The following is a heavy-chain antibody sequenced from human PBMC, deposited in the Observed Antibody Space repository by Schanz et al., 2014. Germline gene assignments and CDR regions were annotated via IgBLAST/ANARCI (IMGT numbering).Heavy chain of an antibody. CDR1: GFTFSNHA. Sequence: EVQLVESGGGLVQPGGSLRLSCETSGFTFSNHAMSWVRQAPGKGLEWVSAISGRGGRTYYADSVKGRFTISRDNSKNTVHLQMNSLRAEDTAVYFCAKDRWRATVMVDAFDIWGQGTKVTVSS. D-gene: IGHD4-4*01. CDR2: ISGRGGRT. V-gene: IGHV3-23*04. J-gene: IGHJ3*02. CDR3: AKDRWRATVMVDAFDI.